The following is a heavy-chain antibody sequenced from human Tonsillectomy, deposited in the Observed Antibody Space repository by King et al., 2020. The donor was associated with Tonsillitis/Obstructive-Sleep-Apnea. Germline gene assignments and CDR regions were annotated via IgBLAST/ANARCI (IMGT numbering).Heavy chain of an antibody. J-gene: IGHJ6*02. V-gene: IGHV4-31*03. D-gene: IGHD5-24*01. Sequence: VQLQESGPGLVKPSQTLSLTCSVSGGSISTGGYFWSWIRQHPGKGLEWLGYINYSGGTYYNPSLKSRVTLSVDTSKNQFSLKLSSVTAADTAVYYCARDLGDGHNYYYYGMDVWGQGTTVTVSS. CDR3: ARDLGDGHNYYYYGMDV. CDR1: GGSISTGGYF. CDR2: INYSGGT.